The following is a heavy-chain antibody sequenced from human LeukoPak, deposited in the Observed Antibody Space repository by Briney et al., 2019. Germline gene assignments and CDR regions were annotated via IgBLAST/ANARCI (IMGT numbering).Heavy chain of an antibody. J-gene: IGHJ4*02. D-gene: IGHD3-10*01. CDR1: GYTFTGYY. CDR2: ISAYNGNT. Sequence: ASVKVSCKASGYTFTGYYMHWVRQAPGQGLEWMGWISAYNGNTNYAQKLQGRVTMTTDTSTSTAYMELRSLRSDDTAVYYCARGPRVLLWFGETKGYFDYWGQGTLVTVSS. CDR3: ARGPRVLLWFGETKGYFDY. V-gene: IGHV1-18*04.